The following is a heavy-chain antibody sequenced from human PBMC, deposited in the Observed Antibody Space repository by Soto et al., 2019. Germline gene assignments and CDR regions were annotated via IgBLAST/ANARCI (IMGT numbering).Heavy chain of an antibody. V-gene: IGHV3-53*01. CDR2: TYSGGNT. Sequence: LRLSCAASGFTVISNYVSWVRQAPGKGPELVSFTYSGGNTDYADSVKGRFTTSSDNSKNTLYLEMNNLRAEDTAVYYCARAKRGGFDFWGQGTLVTVSS. CDR1: GFTVISNY. D-gene: IGHD3-16*01. J-gene: IGHJ4*02. CDR3: ARAKRGGFDF.